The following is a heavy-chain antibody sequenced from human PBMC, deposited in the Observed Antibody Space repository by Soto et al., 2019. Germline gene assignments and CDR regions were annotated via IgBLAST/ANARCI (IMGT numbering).Heavy chain of an antibody. D-gene: IGHD6-19*01. CDR2: IYHSGST. CDR1: GGSISSSNW. Sequence: SETLSLTCAVSGGSISSSNWWSWVRQPPGKGLEWIGEIYHSGSTNYNPSLKSRATLSVDKSKSQFSLRLSSVTAADTAVYYCACDPPWSRGRSLGYSGQGTLGTVSS. J-gene: IGHJ4*02. CDR3: ACDPPWSRGRSLGY. V-gene: IGHV4-4*02.